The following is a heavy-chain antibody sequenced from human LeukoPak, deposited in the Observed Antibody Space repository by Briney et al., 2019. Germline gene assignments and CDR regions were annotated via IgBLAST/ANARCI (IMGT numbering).Heavy chain of an antibody. Sequence: SETLSLTCTVSGGSISSSNYYWGWIRQPPSKGLEWIGSMYYSGSIFYNPSLKSRVTISINTSKNQFSLKVSSVTAADTAVYYCARILKYYYGSGIVDYWGQGTLVTVSS. CDR1: GGSISSSNYY. CDR2: MYYSGSI. J-gene: IGHJ4*02. CDR3: ARILKYYYGSGIVDY. D-gene: IGHD3-10*01. V-gene: IGHV4-39*07.